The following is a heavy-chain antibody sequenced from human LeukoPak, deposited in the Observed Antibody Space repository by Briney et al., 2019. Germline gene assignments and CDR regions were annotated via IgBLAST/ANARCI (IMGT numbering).Heavy chain of an antibody. CDR3: ARGPNYDFWGGNYYYYMDV. CDR2: MNPNSGST. V-gene: IGHV1-8*01. J-gene: IGHJ6*03. D-gene: IGHD3-3*01. Sequence: ASVKVSCKASGYTFTNYDINWVRQAPGQGLEWMGWMNPNSGSTGYAQQFRGRVTMTRDTSISTAYMELSSLKSEDTAVYYCARGPNYDFWGGNYYYYMDVWGKGTTVTVSS. CDR1: GYTFTNYD.